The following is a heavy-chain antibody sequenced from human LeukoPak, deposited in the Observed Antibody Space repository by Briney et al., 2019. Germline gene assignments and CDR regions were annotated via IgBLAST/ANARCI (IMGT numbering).Heavy chain of an antibody. Sequence: GESLKISCKGSGYSFTSYWIGWVRQMPGKGLEWMGIIYPGDSDTRYSPSFQGQVTISADKSISTAYLQWSSLKASDTAMYYCARLRGSYYHHYTPYYFDYWGQGTLVTVS. CDR3: ARLRGSYYHHYTPYYFDY. J-gene: IGHJ4*02. CDR2: IYPGDSDT. V-gene: IGHV5-51*01. D-gene: IGHD1-26*01. CDR1: GYSFTSYW.